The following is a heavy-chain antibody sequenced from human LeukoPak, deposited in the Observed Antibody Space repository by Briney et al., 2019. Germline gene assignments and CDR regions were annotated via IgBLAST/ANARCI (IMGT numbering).Heavy chain of an antibody. CDR1: DGSISNYY. Sequence: SETLSLTCTVPDGSISNYYWSWVRQPPGKGLEWIGYVYSTGNYNPSLKSRVTISVDTSKNQFSLKLRSVTAADTAVYYCARGIDSSLGRYYYYYMDVWGKGTTVTVSS. J-gene: IGHJ6*03. CDR2: VYSTG. CDR3: ARGIDSSLGRYYYYYMDV. V-gene: IGHV4-59*12. D-gene: IGHD3-10*01.